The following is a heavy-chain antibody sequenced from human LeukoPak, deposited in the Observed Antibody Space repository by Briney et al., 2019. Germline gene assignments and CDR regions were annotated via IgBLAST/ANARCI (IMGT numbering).Heavy chain of an antibody. D-gene: IGHD3-10*01. V-gene: IGHV4-34*01. CDR2: INHSGST. CDR1: GGSFSGYY. CDR3: ARPSITMVRGVRSRAFDI. J-gene: IGHJ3*02. Sequence: PSQTLSLTXAVYGGSFSGYYWSWIRQPPGKGLEWIGEINHSGSTNYNPSLKSRVTISVDTSKSQFSLKLSSVTAADTAVYYCARPSITMVRGVRSRAFDIWGQGTMVTVSS.